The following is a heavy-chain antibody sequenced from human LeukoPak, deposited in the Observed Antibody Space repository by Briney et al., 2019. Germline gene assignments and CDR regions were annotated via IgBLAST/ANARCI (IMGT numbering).Heavy chain of an antibody. CDR1: GYTFTSYG. D-gene: IGHD6-13*01. J-gene: IGHJ4*02. Sequence: ASVKVSCKASGYTFTSYGISWVRQAPGQGLEWMGWISAYNGNTSYAQKLQGRVTMTTDTSTSTAYMELRSLRSDDTAVYYCARETRIAAAGTPDYWGQGTLVTVSS. V-gene: IGHV1-18*01. CDR2: ISAYNGNT. CDR3: ARETRIAAAGTPDY.